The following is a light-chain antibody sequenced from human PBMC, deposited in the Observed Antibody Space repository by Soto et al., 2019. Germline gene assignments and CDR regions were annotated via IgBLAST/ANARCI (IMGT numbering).Light chain of an antibody. V-gene: IGKV3-11*01. CDR2: DAY. CDR3: QQYGSSPPRT. J-gene: IGKJ1*01. Sequence: EVVLTQSPVTLSLSAGERPTLSCRASQSFRGLLAWYQQKPGQAPRLLIYDAYNRATGIPPRFSGSGPGTDFTLTISSLEPEDSAVYYRQQYGSSPPRTFGQGTKVDIK. CDR1: QSFRGL.